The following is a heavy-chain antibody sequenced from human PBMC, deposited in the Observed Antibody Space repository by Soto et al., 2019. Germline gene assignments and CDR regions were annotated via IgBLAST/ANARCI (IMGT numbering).Heavy chain of an antibody. D-gene: IGHD6-19*01. CDR1: GYTLTELS. Sequence: GASVKVSCKVSGYTLTELSMHWVRQAPGKGLEWMGGFDPEDGETIYAQKFQGRVTMTEDTSTDTAYMELSSLRSEDTAVYYCATVVLVDSSGWRPFDYWGQGTLVTVSS. J-gene: IGHJ4*02. CDR2: FDPEDGET. V-gene: IGHV1-24*01. CDR3: ATVVLVDSSGWRPFDY.